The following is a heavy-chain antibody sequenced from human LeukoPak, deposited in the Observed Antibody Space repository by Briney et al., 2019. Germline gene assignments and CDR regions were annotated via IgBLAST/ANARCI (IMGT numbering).Heavy chain of an antibody. CDR1: GFTFSSNA. V-gene: IGHV3-23*01. Sequence: PGGSLRLSCAASGFTFSSNAMTWVRQAPGKGLECVAAITGSGATTYYADSVKGRFTISRDNSKNTLYLQLNNLRAEDTAAYYCAKAFGTNGYFQLPIDFWGQGTLVTVSS. J-gene: IGHJ4*02. CDR3: AKAFGTNGYFQLPIDF. D-gene: IGHD2-8*01. CDR2: ITGSGATT.